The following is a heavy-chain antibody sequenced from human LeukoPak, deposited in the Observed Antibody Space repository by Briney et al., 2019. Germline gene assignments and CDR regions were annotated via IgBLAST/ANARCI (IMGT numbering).Heavy chain of an antibody. D-gene: IGHD3-10*01. CDR2: IIPIFGTA. Sequence: GASVKVSCKASGGTFSSYAISWVRQAPGQGLEWMGGIIPIFGTANYAQKFQGRVTITADESTSTAYMELRSLRSDDTAVYYCARDGIRGFGELLRYPDFDYWGQGTLVTVSS. CDR3: ARDGIRGFGELLRYPDFDY. V-gene: IGHV1-69*01. J-gene: IGHJ4*02. CDR1: GGTFSSYA.